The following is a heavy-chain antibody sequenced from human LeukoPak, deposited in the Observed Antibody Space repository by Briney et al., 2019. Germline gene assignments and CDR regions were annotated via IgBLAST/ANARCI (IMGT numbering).Heavy chain of an antibody. CDR1: GFTFSSYA. D-gene: IGHD5-12*01. V-gene: IGHV3-48*01. Sequence: PGGSLRLSCAASGFTFSSYAMSWVRQAPGKGLEWVSYISTSSTIYYADSVKGRFTISRDNAKNSLYLQMNSLRAEDTAVYYCARGRYVDPPMDVWGKGTTVTVSS. CDR2: ISTSSTI. CDR3: ARGRYVDPPMDV. J-gene: IGHJ6*04.